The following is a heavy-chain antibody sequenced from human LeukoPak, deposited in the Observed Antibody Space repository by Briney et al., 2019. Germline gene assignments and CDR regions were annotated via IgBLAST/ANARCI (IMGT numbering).Heavy chain of an antibody. CDR3: ARQGERSSTSYMDV. Sequence: SETLSHTCTVSGGSISSYYWSWIRQPPGKGLEWIGYIYTSGSTNYNPSLKSRVTISVDTSKNQFSLKLSSVAAADTAVYYCARQGERSSTSYMDVWGKGTTVTVSS. CDR1: GGSISSYY. D-gene: IGHD2-2*01. V-gene: IGHV4-4*09. J-gene: IGHJ6*04. CDR2: IYTSGST.